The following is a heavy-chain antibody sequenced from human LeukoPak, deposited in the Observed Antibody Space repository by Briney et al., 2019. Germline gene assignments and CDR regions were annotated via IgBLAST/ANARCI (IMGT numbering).Heavy chain of an antibody. Sequence: ASVKVSCKASGYKFTDDYMHWVRQAPGQRLEFLGRINPDSGVTNYAQKFKSRVTMTRETSISTAYLEVRSPTSDDTAVYYCAPTAEAYTSWWKVWGQGTLVTVSS. CDR2: INPDSGVT. D-gene: IGHD3-16*01. V-gene: IGHV1-2*02. J-gene: IGHJ4*02. CDR3: APTAEAYTSWWKV. CDR1: GYKFTDDY.